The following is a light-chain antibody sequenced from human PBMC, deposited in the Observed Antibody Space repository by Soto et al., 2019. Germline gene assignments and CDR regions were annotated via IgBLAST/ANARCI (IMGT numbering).Light chain of an antibody. J-gene: IGLJ2*01. CDR2: EVS. CDR1: SRDVGGYNY. Sequence: QSALTQPASVSGSPGQSLTISCTGTSRDVGGYNYVSWYQQHPGKAPKLMIYEVSNRPSGVSNRFSGSKSGNTASLTISGLQAEDEADYYCSSYTSSSARVFGGGTKVTVL. V-gene: IGLV2-14*01. CDR3: SSYTSSSARV.